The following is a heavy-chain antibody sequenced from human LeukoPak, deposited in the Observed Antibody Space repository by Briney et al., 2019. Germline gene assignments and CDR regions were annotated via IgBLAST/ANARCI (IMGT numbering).Heavy chain of an antibody. CDR2: INHSGST. Sequence: SETLSLTCAVYGGSFGGYYWSWIRQPPGKGLEWIGEINHSGSTNYNPSLKSRVTISVDTSKNQFSLKLSSVTAADTAVYYCARGCSYGYDYWGQGTLVTVSS. CDR1: GGSFGGYY. CDR3: ARGCSYGYDY. V-gene: IGHV4-34*01. J-gene: IGHJ4*02. D-gene: IGHD5-18*01.